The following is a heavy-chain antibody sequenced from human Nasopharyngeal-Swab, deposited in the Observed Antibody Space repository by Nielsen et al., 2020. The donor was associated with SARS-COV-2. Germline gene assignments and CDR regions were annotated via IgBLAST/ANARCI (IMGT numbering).Heavy chain of an antibody. J-gene: IGHJ4*02. Sequence: GESLKISCAASGFAVTNYGIHWVRQAPGKGLEWVASMSHDAKREFYADSVKGRFTISRDISKNTLSLQMNSLGTEDTAVYYCVRDLRGNWQLDSYWGQGTLVTVSS. CDR2: MSHDAKRE. CDR1: GFAVTNYG. V-gene: IGHV3-30*03. CDR3: VRDLRGNWQLDSY. D-gene: IGHD4-23*01.